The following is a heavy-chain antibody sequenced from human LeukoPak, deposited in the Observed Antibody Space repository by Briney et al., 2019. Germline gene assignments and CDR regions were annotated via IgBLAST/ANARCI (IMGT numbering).Heavy chain of an antibody. Sequence: GGSLRLSCAASGFTFNDYSIHWVRQAPGKGLEWVALVRYYGTETYYGDSVKGRFTISRDNSENTVYLQMNNLRSEDTAIYYCVKPGERFGVTYPRGFESWGQGTLVTVSS. CDR1: GFTFNDYS. CDR2: VRYYGTET. J-gene: IGHJ5*01. D-gene: IGHD3-3*01. V-gene: IGHV3-30*02. CDR3: VKPGERFGVTYPRGFES.